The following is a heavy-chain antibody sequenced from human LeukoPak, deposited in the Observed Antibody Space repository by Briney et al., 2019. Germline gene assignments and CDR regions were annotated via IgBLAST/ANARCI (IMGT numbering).Heavy chain of an antibody. CDR3: ARDLTTVYSSSGY. D-gene: IGHD6-6*01. Sequence: GASVKVSCKASGYTFTGYYMHWVRQAPGQGLEWMGWINPNSGGTNYAQKFQGRVTMTRDTSISTAYMELSRLRSDDTAVYYCARDLTTVYSSSGYWGQGTLATVSS. CDR2: INPNSGGT. CDR1: GYTFTGYY. J-gene: IGHJ4*02. V-gene: IGHV1-2*02.